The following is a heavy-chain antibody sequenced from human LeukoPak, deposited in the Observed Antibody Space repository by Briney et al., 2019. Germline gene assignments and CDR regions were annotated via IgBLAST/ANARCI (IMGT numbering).Heavy chain of an antibody. Sequence: ASVKVSCKASGYTFTSYDINWVRQATGQGLEWMGWMNPNSGNTGYAQKFQGRVTMTRNTSISTAYMELSSLRSEDTAVYYCARGRTYYYDSTGYENWFDPWGQGTLVTVSS. CDR3: ARGRTYYYDSTGYENWFDP. CDR2: MNPNSGNT. V-gene: IGHV1-8*01. D-gene: IGHD3-22*01. J-gene: IGHJ5*02. CDR1: GYTFTSYD.